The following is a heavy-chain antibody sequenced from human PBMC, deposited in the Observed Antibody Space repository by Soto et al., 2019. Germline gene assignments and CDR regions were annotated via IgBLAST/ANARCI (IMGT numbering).Heavy chain of an antibody. V-gene: IGHV3-23*01. CDR2: ISGGGETT. CDR3: AFNSGSGSYYFDY. J-gene: IGHJ4*02. Sequence: PARSLRLSCAASGFTFSIYAMSWVRQAPGKGLEWVSAISGGGETTYYADSVKGRFTISRDNSKNTLYLQMNSLRAEDTAVYYCAFNSGSGSYYFDYWGQGTLVTVSS. D-gene: IGHD3-10*01. CDR1: GFTFSIYA.